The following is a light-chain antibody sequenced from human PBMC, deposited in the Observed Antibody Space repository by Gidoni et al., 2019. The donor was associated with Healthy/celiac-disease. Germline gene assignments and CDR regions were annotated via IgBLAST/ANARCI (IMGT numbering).Light chain of an antibody. J-gene: IGKJ5*01. CDR2: DAS. CDR1: QSVSSY. CDR3: QQRSNWPLIT. V-gene: IGKV3-11*01. Sequence: IVLTTSPATLSLSPGERATLSCRASQSVSSYLAWYQQKPGQAPRLLIYDASNRATGIPARFSGSGSGTDFTLTISSLEPEDFAVYYCQQRSNWPLITFGQGTRLEIK.